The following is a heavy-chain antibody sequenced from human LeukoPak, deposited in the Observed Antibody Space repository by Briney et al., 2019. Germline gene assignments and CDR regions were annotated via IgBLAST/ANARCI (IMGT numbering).Heavy chain of an antibody. V-gene: IGHV1-8*01. CDR3: ARFLGYCSGGSCYSKSYYYYYGMDV. CDR2: MNPNSGNT. Sequence: VSVKVSCKASGYTFTSYDINWVRQATGQGLEWMGWMNPNSGNTGYAQKFQGRVTMTRNTSISTAYMELSSLRSEDTAVYYCARFLGYCSGGSCYSKSYYYYYGMDVWGQGTTVTVSS. J-gene: IGHJ6*02. D-gene: IGHD2-15*01. CDR1: GYTFTSYD.